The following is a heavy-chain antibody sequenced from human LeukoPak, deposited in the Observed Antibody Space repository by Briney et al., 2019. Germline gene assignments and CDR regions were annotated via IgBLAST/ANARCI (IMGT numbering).Heavy chain of an antibody. Sequence: ASVKVSCKASGYTFTSYGISWVRQAPGQGLEWMGWISAYNGNTNYAQKFQGRVTITRNTSISTAYMELSSLRSEDTAVYYCARGRGGYYYYMDVWGKGTTVTVSS. J-gene: IGHJ6*03. CDR3: ARGRGGYYYYMDV. CDR2: ISAYNGNT. CDR1: GYTFTSYG. V-gene: IGHV1-18*01. D-gene: IGHD3-10*01.